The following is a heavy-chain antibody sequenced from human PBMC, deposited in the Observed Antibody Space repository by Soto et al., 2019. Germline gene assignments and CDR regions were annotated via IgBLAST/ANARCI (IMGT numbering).Heavy chain of an antibody. J-gene: IGHJ3*02. CDR3: ARGGGVGVAGSAAFDM. Sequence: QLHLVQSGAVVKKPGASVTVSCSASGYPVTAYYMHWVRQAPGRGLEWMGGINPATGAAKYTQTFPGRVTMTRGTSTSTVFLEPSGLASEDTAVFYCARGGGVGVAGSAAFDMWGQGTLVTVSS. D-gene: IGHD3-3*01. CDR2: INPATGAA. CDR1: GYPVTAYY. V-gene: IGHV1-2*02.